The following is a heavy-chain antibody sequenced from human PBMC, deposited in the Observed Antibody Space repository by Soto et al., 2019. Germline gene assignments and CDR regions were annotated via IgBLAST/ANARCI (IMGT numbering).Heavy chain of an antibody. V-gene: IGHV4-59*01. J-gene: IGHJ4*02. CDR2: IYYSGST. CDR3: ARAPDPYSGSYLGEYYFDY. D-gene: IGHD1-26*01. Sequence: SETLSLTCTVSGGSISSYYWSWIRQPPGKGLEWIGYIYYSGSTNYNPSLKSRVTISVDTSKNQFSLKLSAVTAADTAVYYCARAPDPYSGSYLGEYYFDYWGQGTLVTVSS. CDR1: GGSISSYY.